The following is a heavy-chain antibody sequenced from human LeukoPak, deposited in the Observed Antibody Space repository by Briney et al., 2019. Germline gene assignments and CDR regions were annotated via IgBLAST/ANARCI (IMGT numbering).Heavy chain of an antibody. Sequence: GGSLRLSCAASGFTFSSYAMSWVRQAPGKGLEWVSGIIPSGHTTYYADSVRGRFTISRDNSRNTLYLQMNSLRAEDTAVYYCAKDDRWLQFCCWGQGTLVTVSA. CDR3: AKDDRWLQFCC. CDR2: IIPSGHTT. CDR1: GFTFSSYA. D-gene: IGHD5-24*01. V-gene: IGHV3-23*01. J-gene: IGHJ4*02.